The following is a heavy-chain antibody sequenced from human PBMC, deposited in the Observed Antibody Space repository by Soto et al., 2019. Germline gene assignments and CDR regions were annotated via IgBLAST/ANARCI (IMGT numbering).Heavy chain of an antibody. Sequence: GGSLRLSCVASGYTFSEYSMNWVRQAPGKGLEWVSYFGTSRKYIFYADSVRGRFTISRDDARNSLYLQLNSLRDEDTAVCYSVRDRDWAFESSRQETMFHV. J-gene: IGHJ3*02. CDR3: VRDRDWAFES. V-gene: IGHV3-48*02. D-gene: IGHD3-9*01. CDR2: FGTSRKYI. CDR1: GYTFSEYS.